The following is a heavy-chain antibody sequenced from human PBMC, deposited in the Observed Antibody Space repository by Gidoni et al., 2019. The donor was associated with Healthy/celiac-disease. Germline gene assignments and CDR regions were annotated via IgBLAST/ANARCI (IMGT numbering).Heavy chain of an antibody. V-gene: IGHV3-30-3*01. Sequence: QVQLVESGGGVVQPGRSLRLSCAASGFTFSRYAMHWVRQAPGKGLEWVAVISYDGSNKYYADSVKGRFTISRDNSKNTLYLQMNSLRAEDTAVYYCARDWETYYYGSGSYGAFDYWGQGTLVTVSS. CDR2: ISYDGSNK. D-gene: IGHD3-10*01. CDR1: GFTFSRYA. CDR3: ARDWETYYYGSGSYGAFDY. J-gene: IGHJ4*02.